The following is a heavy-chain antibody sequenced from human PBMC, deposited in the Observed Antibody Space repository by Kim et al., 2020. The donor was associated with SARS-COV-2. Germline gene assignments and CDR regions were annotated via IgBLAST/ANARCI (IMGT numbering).Heavy chain of an antibody. V-gene: IGHV4-39*01. CDR3: ARQPTDSDTDALRWVDP. CDR2: VSYSGNA. Sequence: SETLSLTCTVSGESIISRNYYWAWMRQPPGKGLEWIGSVSYSGNAYYNPSLTSRVTISVDTSTNQFPVKLRCVIAADTAVYYCARQPTDSDTDALRWVDPWGQGALLAVSS. CDR1: GESIISRNYY. D-gene: IGHD2-2*01. J-gene: IGHJ5*02.